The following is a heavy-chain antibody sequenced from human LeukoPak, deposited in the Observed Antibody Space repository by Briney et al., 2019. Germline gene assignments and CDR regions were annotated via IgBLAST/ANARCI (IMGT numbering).Heavy chain of an antibody. Sequence: AVKVSCKASGYTFTSYGISWVRQAPGQGLEWMGWISAYNGNTNYAQKLQGRVTMTTDTSTSTAYMELRSLRSDDTAVYYCARIDYGRYYYMDVWGKGTTVTVSS. CDR2: ISAYNGNT. D-gene: IGHD4-17*01. J-gene: IGHJ6*03. CDR1: GYTFTSYG. CDR3: ARIDYGRYYYMDV. V-gene: IGHV1-18*01.